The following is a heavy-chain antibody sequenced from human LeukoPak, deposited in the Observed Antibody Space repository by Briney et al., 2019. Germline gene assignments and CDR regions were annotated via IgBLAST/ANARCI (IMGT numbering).Heavy chain of an antibody. D-gene: IGHD3-22*01. J-gene: IGHJ6*03. CDR3: ARVYGYYYYYYYYMDV. Sequence: SETLSLTCAVYGGSFSGYYWSWIRQPPGKGLEWIGEINHSGSTNYNPSLKSRVTISVDTSKNQFSLKLSSVPAADTAVYYCARVYGYYYYYYYYMDVWGKGTTVTVSS. CDR2: INHSGST. V-gene: IGHV4-34*01. CDR1: GGSFSGYY.